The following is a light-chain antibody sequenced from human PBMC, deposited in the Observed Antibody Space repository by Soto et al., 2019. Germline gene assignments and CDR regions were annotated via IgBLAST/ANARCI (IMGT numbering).Light chain of an antibody. Sequence: QSALTQPRSVSGSPGQSVTISCTGTSSDVGGYNYVSWYQQHPGKAPKLMIYDVSKRPSGVPDRFSGSQSGNTASLTISGLQAEDEADCYCCSYAGSYYVFGTGTKVTVL. V-gene: IGLV2-11*01. CDR3: CSYAGSYYV. CDR1: SSDVGGYNY. J-gene: IGLJ1*01. CDR2: DVS.